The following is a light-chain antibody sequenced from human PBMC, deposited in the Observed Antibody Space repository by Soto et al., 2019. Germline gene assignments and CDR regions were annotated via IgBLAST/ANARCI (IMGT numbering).Light chain of an antibody. CDR3: QQRSNWPPIT. Sequence: DIQMTQSPSTLSASVGDRVTITCRVSQSISSWLAWYQQKPGKAPKLLIYDASSLESGVPSRFSRSGSGTEFTLTISSLQTDDFAVYDCQQRSNWPPITFGQGTRLEIK. J-gene: IGKJ5*01. CDR1: QSISSW. CDR2: DAS. V-gene: IGKV1-5*01.